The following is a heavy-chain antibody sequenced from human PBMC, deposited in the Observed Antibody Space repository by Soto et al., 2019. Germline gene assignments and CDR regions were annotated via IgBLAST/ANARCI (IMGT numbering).Heavy chain of an antibody. CDR1: GGTLDSQG. CDR2: ITPVSETA. J-gene: IGHJ3*01. D-gene: IGHD1-26*01. Sequence: QVQLVQSGAEVQKPGSSVKVSCKASGGTLDSQGISWFRQAPGQGLEWMGRITPVSETANYAQRFQGRVTITADKATRTAYLELSGLKSDHTAVYYCARSRLTAYKSGARGAFEVWGQRKMIIVSS. CDR3: ARSRLTAYKSGARGAFEV. V-gene: IGHV1-69*06.